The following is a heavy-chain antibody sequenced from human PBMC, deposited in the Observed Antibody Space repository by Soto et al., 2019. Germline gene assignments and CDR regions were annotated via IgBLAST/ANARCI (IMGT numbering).Heavy chain of an antibody. CDR2: IIPIFGTA. J-gene: IGHJ6*02. CDR1: GGTFSSYA. V-gene: IGHV1-69*13. Sequence: ASVKVSCKASGGTFSSYAISWVRQAPGQGLEWMGGIIPIFGTANYAQKFQGRVTITADESTSTAYMELSSLRSEDTAVYYCAITIFGVVIQSDYYYGMDVWGQGTTVTVSS. D-gene: IGHD3-3*01. CDR3: AITIFGVVIQSDYYYGMDV.